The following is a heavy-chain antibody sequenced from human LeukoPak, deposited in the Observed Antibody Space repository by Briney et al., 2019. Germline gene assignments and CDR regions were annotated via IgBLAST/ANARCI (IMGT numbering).Heavy chain of an antibody. CDR3: TIDFTDYYYMDV. CDR1: GFTFGDYA. V-gene: IGHV3-49*04. CDR2: IRSKAYGGTT. J-gene: IGHJ6*03. D-gene: IGHD2/OR15-2a*01. Sequence: GGSLRLSCTASGFTFGDYAMSWVRQAPGKGLEWVGFIRSKAYGGTTEYAASVKGRFTISRDESKSIAYLQMNSLKTEDTAVYYCTIDFTDYYYMDVWGKGTTVTVSS.